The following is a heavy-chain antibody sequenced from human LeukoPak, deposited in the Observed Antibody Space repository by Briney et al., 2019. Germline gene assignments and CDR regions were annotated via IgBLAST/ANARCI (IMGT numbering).Heavy chain of an antibody. D-gene: IGHD5-18*01. Sequence: GGSLRLSCAASGFTVSSSYMSWVRQAPGKGLEWVSVIYSGGSIYYADSVKGRFTISRDISKNTVDLQLNSLRAEDTAVYYCASGKETSMAQGYWGQGTLVTVSS. CDR3: ASGKETSMAQGY. J-gene: IGHJ4*02. V-gene: IGHV3-53*01. CDR2: IYSGGSI. CDR1: GFTVSSSY.